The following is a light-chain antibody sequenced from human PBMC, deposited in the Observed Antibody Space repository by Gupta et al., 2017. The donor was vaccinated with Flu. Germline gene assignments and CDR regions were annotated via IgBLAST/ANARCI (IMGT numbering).Light chain of an antibody. CDR2: AAS. Sequence: APRLLIYAASRRAAGIPDRFSGSESGTDFTLTISRLEPEDFAVYYCHHYGRSPLTFGQGTTVEIK. V-gene: IGKV3-20*01. CDR3: HHYGRSPLT. J-gene: IGKJ1*01.